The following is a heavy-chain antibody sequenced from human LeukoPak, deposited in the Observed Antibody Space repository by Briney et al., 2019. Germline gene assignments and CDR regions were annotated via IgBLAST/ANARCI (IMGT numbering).Heavy chain of an antibody. J-gene: IGHJ4*02. CDR3: ARGSSSWYLDCVDY. CDR2: IKQDGSEK. D-gene: IGHD6-13*01. Sequence: GGSLRLSCAASGFTFSSYWMSWVRQAPGKGLEWVANIKQDGSEKYYVDSVKGRFTISRDNAKNSLYLQMNSLRAEDTAVYYCARGSSSWYLDCVDYWGQETLVTVSS. CDR1: GFTFSSYW. V-gene: IGHV3-7*03.